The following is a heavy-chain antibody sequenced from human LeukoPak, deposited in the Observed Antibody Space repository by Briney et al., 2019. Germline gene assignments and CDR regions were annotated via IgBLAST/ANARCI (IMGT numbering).Heavy chain of an antibody. V-gene: IGHV3-23*01. CDR1: IHTYSRYS. J-gene: IGHJ3*02. CDR2: NSGSGGST. CDR3: ARDWPSEWQQLRDYDAVDI. D-gene: IGHD6-13*01. Sequence: PGLSQRLSCATSIHTYSRYSMSWVRQPPGKGREWVSTNSGSGGSTFFADFVKGRHTISRHISKHTVYGQMNSERAEDTAVYYYARDWPSEWQQLRDYDAVDIWGQGTMVTVSS.